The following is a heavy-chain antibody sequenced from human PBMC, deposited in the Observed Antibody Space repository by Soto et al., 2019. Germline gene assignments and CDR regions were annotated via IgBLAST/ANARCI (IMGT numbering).Heavy chain of an antibody. Sequence: QVQLVQSGAEVKKPGSSVKVSCKASGGTFSNYALTWVRQAPGQGLEWMGGIIPLSGTPNYAQKFQGRVTITADKSTTTVYMELSGLRSEDTAVYYCTRGIQIWSWAQGTLVTVSS. CDR2: IIPLSGTP. J-gene: IGHJ5*02. CDR3: TRGIQIWS. D-gene: IGHD5-18*01. CDR1: GGTFSNYA. V-gene: IGHV1-69*06.